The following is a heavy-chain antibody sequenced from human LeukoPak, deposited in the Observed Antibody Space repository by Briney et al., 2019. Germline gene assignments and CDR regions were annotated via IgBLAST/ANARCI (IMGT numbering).Heavy chain of an antibody. CDR1: GFTFRNHG. CDR3: ARDTASRRIDY. Sequence: PGGSLRLSCAASGFTFRNHGMHWVRQAPGKGLEWVAVIWYDGSDKYYSDSVKGRFTISRDNSKNTLDLQMNSLRAEDTAIYYCARDTASRRIDYWGQGTLVTVSS. V-gene: IGHV3-33*01. J-gene: IGHJ4*02. CDR2: IWYDGSDK. D-gene: IGHD5-18*01.